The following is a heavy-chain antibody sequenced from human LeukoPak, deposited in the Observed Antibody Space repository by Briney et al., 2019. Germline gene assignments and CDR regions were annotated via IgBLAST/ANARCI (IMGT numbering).Heavy chain of an antibody. Sequence: ASVKFSCKASGYTFSGNYIQWVRQAPGQGLEWMGWINPNNGGTNYAQNFQGRVTMTRDTSISTAYMELSRLTSDDTAVYYCARDHCATAGCYEDYYYGLDVWGQGTTVTVSS. D-gene: IGHD2-2*01. CDR2: INPNNGGT. V-gene: IGHV1-2*02. J-gene: IGHJ6*02. CDR1: GYTFSGNY. CDR3: ARDHCATAGCYEDYYYGLDV.